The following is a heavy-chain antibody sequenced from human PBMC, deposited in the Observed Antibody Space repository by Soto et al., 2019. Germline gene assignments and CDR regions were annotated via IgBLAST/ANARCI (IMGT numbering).Heavy chain of an antibody. D-gene: IGHD6-6*01. CDR1: GFTFSSYS. CDR2: ISSSSSTI. J-gene: IGHJ5*02. CDR3: ARDATLFIAARPERWFDP. V-gene: IGHV3-48*02. Sequence: GGSLRLSCAASGFTFSSYSMNWVRQAPGKGLEWVSYISSSSSTIYYADSVKGRFTISRDNAKNSLYLQMNSLRDEDTAVYYCARDATLFIAARPERWFDPWGQGTLVTVSS.